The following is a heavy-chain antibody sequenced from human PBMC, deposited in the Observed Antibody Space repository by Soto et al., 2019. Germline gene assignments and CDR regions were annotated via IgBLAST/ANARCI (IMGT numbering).Heavy chain of an antibody. CDR1: GGSISSSSYY. Sequence: QLQLQESGPGLVKPSETLSLTCTVSGGSISSSSYYWGWIRQPPGKGLEWIGTIYYSGATYYNPSLTSRHTLPVDPSKNHSSLKLSSVPAADTAVYYCARHDCGVVSNWCYPWGQGNLVTVSS. V-gene: IGHV4-39*01. D-gene: IGHD3-3*01. CDR3: ARHDCGVVSNWCYP. J-gene: IGHJ5*02. CDR2: IYYSGAT.